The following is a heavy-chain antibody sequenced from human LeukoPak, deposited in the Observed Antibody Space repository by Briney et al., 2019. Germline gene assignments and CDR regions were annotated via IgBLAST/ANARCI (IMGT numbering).Heavy chain of an antibody. J-gene: IGHJ5*02. CDR1: GFTFSSYW. V-gene: IGHV3-74*01. CDR2: INSDGSST. CDR3: AKKYSTGLDP. D-gene: IGHD1-26*01. Sequence: GGSLRLSCAASGFTFSSYWMHWVRQAPGKGLVWVSRINSDGSSTSYADSVKGRFTISRDNSKNTLYLQMNSLRVEDTAVYYCAKKYSTGLDPWGQGTLVTVSS.